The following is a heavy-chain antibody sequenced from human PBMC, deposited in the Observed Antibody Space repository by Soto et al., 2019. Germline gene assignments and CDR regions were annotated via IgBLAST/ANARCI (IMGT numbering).Heavy chain of an antibody. D-gene: IGHD4-17*01. CDR2: IYYSGST. CDR1: GGSISSYY. V-gene: IGHV4-59*01. CDR3: ARGXIRDYYYGMDV. Sequence: SETLSLTCTVSGGSISSYYWSWIRQPPGKGLEWIGYIYYSGSTNYNPSLKSRVTISVDTSKNQFSLKLSSVTAADTAVYYCARGXIRDYYYGMDVWGQGTTVT. J-gene: IGHJ6*02.